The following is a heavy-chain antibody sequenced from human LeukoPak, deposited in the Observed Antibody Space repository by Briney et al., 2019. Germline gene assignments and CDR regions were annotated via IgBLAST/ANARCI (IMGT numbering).Heavy chain of an antibody. Sequence: GGSLRLSCAASGFTFDDYAMHWVRQAPGKGLEWVSLISGDGGSTYYADSVKGRFTISRDNSKNSLYLQMNSLRTEDTALYYCAKDKSRITMVRGVMDAFDIWGQGTMVTVSS. CDR2: ISGDGGST. J-gene: IGHJ3*02. CDR3: AKDKSRITMVRGVMDAFDI. D-gene: IGHD3-10*01. CDR1: GFTFDDYA. V-gene: IGHV3-43*02.